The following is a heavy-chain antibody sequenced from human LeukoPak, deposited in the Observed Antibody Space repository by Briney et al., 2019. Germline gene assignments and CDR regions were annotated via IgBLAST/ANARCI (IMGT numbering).Heavy chain of an antibody. CDR2: IRYDGSNK. CDR1: GFTFSSYG. V-gene: IGHV3-30*02. J-gene: IGHJ2*01. Sequence: GGSLTLSCATSGFTFSSYGMHWVRQAPGKGLEWVAFIRYDGSNKYYADSVKGRFIISRDNSKNTLYLQMNSLRAEDTAVYYCARDLPHYDSSGYYSDWYFDLWGRGTLVTVSS. CDR3: ARDLPHYDSSGYYSDWYFDL. D-gene: IGHD3-22*01.